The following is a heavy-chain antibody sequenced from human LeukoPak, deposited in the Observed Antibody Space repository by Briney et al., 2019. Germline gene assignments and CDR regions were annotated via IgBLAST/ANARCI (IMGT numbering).Heavy chain of an antibody. CDR3: ARGFYGGKRDYFDY. J-gene: IGHJ4*02. Sequence: GGSLRLSCAASGFTFSTYTMNWVRQAPGKGLEWVSYISSGSNTIYYADSVKGRFTISRDNAKSSLYLQMNSLSDEDTAVYYCARGFYGGKRDYFDYWGQGTLVTVSS. V-gene: IGHV3-48*02. CDR1: GFTFSTYT. D-gene: IGHD4-23*01. CDR2: ISSGSNTI.